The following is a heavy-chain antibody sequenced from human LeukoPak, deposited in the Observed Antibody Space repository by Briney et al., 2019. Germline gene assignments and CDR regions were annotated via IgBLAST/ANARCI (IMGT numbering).Heavy chain of an antibody. CDR2: IYYSGST. D-gene: IGHD3-22*01. Sequence: SETLSLTCTVSGGSISSSSFYWDWIRQPPGKGLEWIGTIYYSGSTYYNPSLKTRVTISVDTSKTQFSLKLSSVTAADTAIYYCARGGYDYTDPSDSWGQGTLVIVSS. CDR3: ARGGYDYTDPSDS. CDR1: GGSISSSSFY. J-gene: IGHJ4*02. V-gene: IGHV4-39*07.